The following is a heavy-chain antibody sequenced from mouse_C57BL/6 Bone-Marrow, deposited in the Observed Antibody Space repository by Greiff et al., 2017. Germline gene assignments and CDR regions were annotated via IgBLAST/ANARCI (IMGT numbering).Heavy chain of an antibody. CDR1: GFTFSSYG. J-gene: IGHJ3*01. D-gene: IGHD1-1*01. CDR3: ARRDYGSGAY. CDR2: ISSGGSYT. V-gene: IGHV5-6*01. Sequence: EVQRVESGGDLVKPGGSLKLSCAASGFTFSSYGMSWVRQTPDKRLEWVATISSGGSYTYYPDSVKGRFTISRDNAKNTLYLQMSSLKSEDTAMYYCARRDYGSGAYWGQGTLVTVSA.